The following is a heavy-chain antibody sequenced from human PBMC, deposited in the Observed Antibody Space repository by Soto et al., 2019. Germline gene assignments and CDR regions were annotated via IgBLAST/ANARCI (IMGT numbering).Heavy chain of an antibody. Sequence: QVQLVQSGAEVRRPGASVRVSCKASGYSFIDYYINWVRQAPGQGLEWMGWINPKDGATKSAQKFQDWVTMTSDTSHTTAYSDLRSDDTAVYYCARGRKVVATPARDDSFDPWGQGTLVTVSS. V-gene: IGHV1-2*04. CDR2: INPKDGAT. CDR1: GYSFIDYY. CDR3: ARGRKVVATPARDDSFDP. D-gene: IGHD2-21*02. J-gene: IGHJ5*02.